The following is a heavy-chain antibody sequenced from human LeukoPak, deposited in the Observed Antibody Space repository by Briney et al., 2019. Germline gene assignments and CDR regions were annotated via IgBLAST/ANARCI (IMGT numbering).Heavy chain of an antibody. CDR1: GGSINYYY. Sequence: SETLSLTCTVSGGSINYYYWSWIRQPPGKGLEWIGCVYYSGSTNYNPSLKSRVTISEDTSKNQFSLKLNSVTAADTAVYYCARFGSYFEYWGQGTLVTVSS. CDR3: ARFGSYFEY. CDR2: VYYSGST. V-gene: IGHV4-59*01. J-gene: IGHJ4*02. D-gene: IGHD3-10*01.